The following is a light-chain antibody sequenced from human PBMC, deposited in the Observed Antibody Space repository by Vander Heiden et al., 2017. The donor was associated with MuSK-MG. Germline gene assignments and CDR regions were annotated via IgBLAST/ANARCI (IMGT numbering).Light chain of an antibody. CDR2: KAS. Sequence: DIQMTQSPSTLSASVGDRVTITCRASQSISNWLAWYQQKPGKAPKLLIYKASSLESGVPSRFSGSGSGTDFTLTISSLQPDDVATYYCQKDKREPWTFGQGTKVEIK. J-gene: IGKJ1*01. CDR3: QKDKREPWT. V-gene: IGKV1-5*03. CDR1: QSISNW.